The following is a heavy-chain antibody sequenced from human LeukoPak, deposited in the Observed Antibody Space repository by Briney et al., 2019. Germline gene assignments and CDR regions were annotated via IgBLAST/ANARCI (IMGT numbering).Heavy chain of an antibody. V-gene: IGHV1-24*01. J-gene: IGHJ4*02. Sequence: GASVKVSCKVSGYTLTELSMHWVRQAPGKGLEWMGGFDPEDGETIYAQKFQGRVIMTEDTSTDTAYMGLSSLRSEDTAVYYCATGELPDIVATIWGQGTLVTVSS. CDR1: GYTLTELS. CDR2: FDPEDGET. CDR3: ATGELPDIVATI. D-gene: IGHD5-12*01.